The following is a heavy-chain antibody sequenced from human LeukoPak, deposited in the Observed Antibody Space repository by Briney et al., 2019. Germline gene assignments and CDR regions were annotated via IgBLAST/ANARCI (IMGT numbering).Heavy chain of an antibody. D-gene: IGHD1-26*01. Sequence: GGSLRLSCAASGFTVSSNYMSWVRQAPGKGLEWVSIIYSGGSTFYTDSVKGRFTISRDNSKNTLYLQMDSLRAEDTAVYYCARGGSYLSAFDIWGQGTMVTVSS. J-gene: IGHJ3*02. CDR1: GFTVSSNY. V-gene: IGHV3-53*01. CDR3: ARGGSYLSAFDI. CDR2: IYSGGST.